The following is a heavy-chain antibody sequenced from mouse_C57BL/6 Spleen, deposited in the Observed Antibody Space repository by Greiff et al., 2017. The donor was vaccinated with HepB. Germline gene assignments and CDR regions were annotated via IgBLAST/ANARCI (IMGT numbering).Heavy chain of an antibody. CDR2: IHPNSGST. CDR1: GYTFTSYW. Sequence: QVQLQQPGAELVKPGASVKLSCKASGYTFTSYWMHWVKQRPGQGLEWIGMIHPNSGSTNYNEKFKSKATLTVDKSSSTAYMQLSSLTSEDSAVYYCANDYDYLAWFAYWGQGTLVTVSA. D-gene: IGHD2-4*01. J-gene: IGHJ3*01. V-gene: IGHV1-64*01. CDR3: ANDYDYLAWFAY.